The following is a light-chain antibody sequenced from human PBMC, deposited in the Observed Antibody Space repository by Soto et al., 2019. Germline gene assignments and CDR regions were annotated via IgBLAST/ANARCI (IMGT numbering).Light chain of an antibody. V-gene: IGLV1-47*02. Sequence: QSVLTQPPSASGTPEQWVTISCSGSGSNIGSNYVSWYQQIPGTAPKLLIYTNDQRPSGVPDRFSGSKSGTSASLAISGLRSADEADYYCAAWDDSLSAYVFGTGTKV. J-gene: IGLJ1*01. CDR3: AAWDDSLSAYV. CDR1: GSNIGSNY. CDR2: TND.